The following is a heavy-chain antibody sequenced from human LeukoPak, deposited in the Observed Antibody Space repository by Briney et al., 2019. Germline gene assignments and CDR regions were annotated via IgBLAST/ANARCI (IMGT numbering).Heavy chain of an antibody. CDR2: ISGSGRRT. CDR1: GFTFSTYA. Sequence: GGSLRLSCAASGFTFSTYAMSWVRQAPGKGLEWVSTISGSGRRTYYADSVKGRFTISRDNSNSTQYLQMNSLRADETAVYYCANMDLGDYEIPRDYWGQGTLVTVSS. J-gene: IGHJ4*02. D-gene: IGHD4-17*01. CDR3: ANMDLGDYEIPRDY. V-gene: IGHV3-23*01.